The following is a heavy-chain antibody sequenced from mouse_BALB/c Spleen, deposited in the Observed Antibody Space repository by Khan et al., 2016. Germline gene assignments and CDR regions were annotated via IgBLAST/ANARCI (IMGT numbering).Heavy chain of an antibody. CDR2: ILPGSGST. CDR1: GYTFSSYW. CDR3: ARENYRAWFAY. V-gene: IGHV1-9*01. D-gene: IGHD2-14*01. Sequence: QVQLQQPGAELMKPGASVKISCKATGYTFSSYWIEWVKQRPGHGLEWIGEILPGSGSTNYNEKFKGKATFTADTSSNPAYMQLSSLTSEDSAVYYCARENYRAWFAYWGQGTLVTVSA. J-gene: IGHJ3*01.